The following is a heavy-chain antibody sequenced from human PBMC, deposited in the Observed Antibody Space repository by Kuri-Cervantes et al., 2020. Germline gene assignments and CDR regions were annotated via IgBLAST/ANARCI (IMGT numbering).Heavy chain of an antibody. CDR1: GFTFSNYG. Sequence: GGSLRLSCSASGFTFSNYGMHWVRQAPGKGLEWVAFIHYDGTDKYYADSVKGRFIISRDNSKNTLYLQMGSLRAEDMAVYYCAGGGGVYGDYVLGYWGQGTLVTVSS. D-gene: IGHD4-17*01. CDR2: IHYDGTDK. V-gene: IGHV3-30*02. J-gene: IGHJ4*02. CDR3: AGGGGVYGDYVLGY.